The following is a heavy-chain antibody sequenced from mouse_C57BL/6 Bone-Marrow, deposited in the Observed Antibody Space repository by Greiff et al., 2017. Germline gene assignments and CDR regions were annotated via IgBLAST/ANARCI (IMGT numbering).Heavy chain of an antibody. Sequence: DVKLVESGGDLVKPGGSLKLSCAASGFTFSSYGMSWVRQTPDKRLEWVATISSGGSYTYYPDSVKGRFTISRDNAKNTLYLQMSSLKSEDTAMYYCARHPNPRGGSSYGYYAMDYWGQGTSVTVSS. J-gene: IGHJ4*01. D-gene: IGHD1-1*01. CDR2: ISSGGSYT. V-gene: IGHV5-6*02. CDR1: GFTFSSYG. CDR3: ARHPNPRGGSSYGYYAMDY.